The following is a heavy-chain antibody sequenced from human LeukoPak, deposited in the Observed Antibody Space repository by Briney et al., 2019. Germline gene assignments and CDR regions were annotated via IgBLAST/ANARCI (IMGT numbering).Heavy chain of an antibody. Sequence: GGSLRLSCAASGFTFSSYEMNWVRQAPGKGLEWVSYISSSGSTIYYADSVKGRFTISRDNAKNSLYLQMNSLRAEDTAVYYCSSNGGHYYGSGSYGAFDIWGQGTMVTVSS. CDR2: ISSSGSTI. CDR1: GFTFSSYE. D-gene: IGHD3-10*01. CDR3: SSNGGHYYGSGSYGAFDI. J-gene: IGHJ3*02. V-gene: IGHV3-48*03.